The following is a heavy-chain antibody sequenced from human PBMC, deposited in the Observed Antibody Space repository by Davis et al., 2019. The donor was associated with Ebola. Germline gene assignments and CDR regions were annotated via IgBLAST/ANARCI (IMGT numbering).Heavy chain of an antibody. CDR1: GGTFSSYA. CDR2: IIPILGIA. CDR3: ARESSQVRFLEWLRFDY. Sequence: SVKVSCKASGGTFSSYAISWVRQAPGQGLEWMGRIIPILGIANYAQKFQGRVTITADKSTSTAYMELSSLRSEDTAVYYCARESSQVRFLEWLRFDYWGQGTLVTVSS. J-gene: IGHJ4*02. V-gene: IGHV1-69*04. D-gene: IGHD3-3*01.